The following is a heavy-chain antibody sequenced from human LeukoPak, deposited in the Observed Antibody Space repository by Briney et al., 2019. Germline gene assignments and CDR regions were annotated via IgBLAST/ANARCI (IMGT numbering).Heavy chain of an antibody. CDR2: ISTSGTT. CDR3: AREVGSTGRALDI. CDR1: GDSISRYF. V-gene: IGHV4-4*07. Sequence: SETLSLTCTVSGDSISRYFWSWIRQPAGKGLEWIGRISTSGTTNYNASLKSRLTMSLDTSKHQCSLNLTSVTAADTAVYYCAREVGSTGRALDIWGQGTMVTVSS. D-gene: IGHD1-26*01. J-gene: IGHJ3*02.